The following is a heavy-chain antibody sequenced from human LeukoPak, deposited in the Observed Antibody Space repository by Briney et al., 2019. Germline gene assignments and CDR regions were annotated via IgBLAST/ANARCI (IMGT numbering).Heavy chain of an antibody. Sequence: GESLKISCKGSGYSFTNCWIGWVRQMPGKGLEWMGIIYPGDSDTTYSPSFQGQVTISADKSISTAYLQWSSLKASDTAMYYCARLKDDSLYYYGMDVWGQGTTVTVSS. CDR2: IYPGDSDT. D-gene: IGHD3-3*01. V-gene: IGHV5-51*01. CDR3: ARLKDDSLYYYGMDV. CDR1: GYSFTNCW. J-gene: IGHJ6*02.